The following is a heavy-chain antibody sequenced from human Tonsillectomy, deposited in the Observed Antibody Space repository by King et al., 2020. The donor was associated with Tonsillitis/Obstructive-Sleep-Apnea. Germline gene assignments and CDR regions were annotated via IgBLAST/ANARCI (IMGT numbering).Heavy chain of an antibody. V-gene: IGHV3-53*01. CDR1: GFSVSIKY. J-gene: IGHJ3*02. Sequence: VQLVESGGGLIQPGGSLRLSCAASGFSVSIKYMSWVRQAPGKGLEWVSVIYSGGTTYYADSVKGRFTISRDISQNTLFLQMNSLRAEDTAVYYCASGKAWTLDSFDIWGPGTMVTGPS. CDR2: IYSGGTT. D-gene: IGHD3/OR15-3a*01. CDR3: ASGKAWTLDSFDI.